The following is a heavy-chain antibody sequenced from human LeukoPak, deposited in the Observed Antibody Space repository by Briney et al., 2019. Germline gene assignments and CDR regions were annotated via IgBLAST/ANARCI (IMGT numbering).Heavy chain of an antibody. CDR2: IYHSGST. J-gene: IGHJ3*02. Sequence: PSETLSLTCTVSGYSISSGYYWGWIRQPPGKGLEWIGSIYHSGSTYYNPSLKSRVTISVDTSKNQFSLKLSSVTTADTAVYYCARDLVTVTKGFDIWGLGTMVSVSS. CDR1: GYSISSGYY. CDR3: ARDLVTVTKGFDI. D-gene: IGHD4-17*01. V-gene: IGHV4-38-2*02.